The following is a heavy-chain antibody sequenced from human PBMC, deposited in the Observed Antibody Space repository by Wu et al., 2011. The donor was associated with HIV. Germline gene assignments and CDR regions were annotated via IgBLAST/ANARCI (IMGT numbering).Heavy chain of an antibody. CDR1: GYLFKSYG. J-gene: IGHJ6*03. Sequence: QVQLVQSGGEARKPGASVKISCKTSGYLFKSYGIAWVRQAPGQGLEWMGWIAPYNGDTNYGQKVQGRVTMTADTSTSTVYMELKSLRSDDTAVYFCARGSASWRTGYFYMDVWGRGTTVTVSS. V-gene: IGHV1-18*01. CDR3: ARGSASWRTGYFYMDV. D-gene: IGHD2-2*01. CDR2: IAPYNGDT.